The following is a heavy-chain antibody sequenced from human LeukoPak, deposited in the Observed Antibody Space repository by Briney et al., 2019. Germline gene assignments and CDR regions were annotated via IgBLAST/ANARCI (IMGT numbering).Heavy chain of an antibody. V-gene: IGHV4-34*01. J-gene: IGHJ6*03. Sequence: ASETLSLTCAVYGGSFSGYYWSWIRQPPGEGLEWIGEINHSGSTNYNPSLKSRVTISVDTSKNQFSLKLRSVTAADTAVYYCARTTEGGYSYGYFYYYYMDVWGKGTTVTISS. D-gene: IGHD5-18*01. CDR3: ARTTEGGYSYGYFYYYYMDV. CDR1: GGSFSGYY. CDR2: INHSGST.